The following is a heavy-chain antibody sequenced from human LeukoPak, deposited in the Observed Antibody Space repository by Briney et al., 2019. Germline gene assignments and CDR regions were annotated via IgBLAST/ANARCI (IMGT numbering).Heavy chain of an antibody. Sequence: GGSLRLSCAASGFTFSSYSMNWVRQAPGKGLEWVSSISSSSSYIYYADSVKGRFTISRDNAKNSLYLQMNSRRAEDTAVYYCARAPNPAENDYWGQGTLVTVSS. CDR1: GFTFSSYS. D-gene: IGHD2-8*01. V-gene: IGHV3-21*01. J-gene: IGHJ4*02. CDR3: ARAPNPAENDY. CDR2: ISSSSSYI.